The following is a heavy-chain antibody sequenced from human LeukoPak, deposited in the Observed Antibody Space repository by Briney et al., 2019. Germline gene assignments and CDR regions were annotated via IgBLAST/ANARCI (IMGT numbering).Heavy chain of an antibody. CDR2: IYYSGST. D-gene: IGHD3-3*01. CDR3: ARGSYDFWSGYTYTYNWFDP. CDR1: GGSISSGDYY. Sequence: PSETLSLTCTVSGGSISSGDYYWSWIRQPPGKGLEWIGYIYYSGSTYYNPPLKSRVTISVDTSKNQFSLKLSSVTAADTAVYYCARGSYDFWSGYTYTYNWFDPWGQGTLVTVSS. J-gene: IGHJ5*02. V-gene: IGHV4-30-4*01.